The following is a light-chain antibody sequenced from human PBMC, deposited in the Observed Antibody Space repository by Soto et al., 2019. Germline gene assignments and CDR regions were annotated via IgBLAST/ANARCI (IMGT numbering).Light chain of an antibody. J-gene: IGLJ2*01. Sequence: QSVLTQPRSVSGSPGQSVTISCTGTSSDVGGYNYVSWYQHHPGKAPKLLIYDVSKRPSGVPDRFSGSKSGNTASLTISGLQAEDGADFYCCSYAGSYTVLFGGGTK. V-gene: IGLV2-11*01. CDR2: DVS. CDR3: CSYAGSYTVL. CDR1: SSDVGGYNY.